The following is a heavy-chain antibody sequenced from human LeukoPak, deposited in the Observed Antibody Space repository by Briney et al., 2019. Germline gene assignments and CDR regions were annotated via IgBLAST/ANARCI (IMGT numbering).Heavy chain of an antibody. CDR1: GGSISSSSYY. Sequence: SETLSLTCTVSGGSISSSSYYWGWIRQPPGKGLEWIGSIYYSVSTYSNPSLNSRVTISVDTSKNQFSLKPSSVTAADTAVYYCARHSLIFGVWNWFDPWGQGTLVTVSS. CDR3: ARHSLIFGVWNWFDP. D-gene: IGHD3-3*01. CDR2: IYYSVST. V-gene: IGHV4-39*01. J-gene: IGHJ5*02.